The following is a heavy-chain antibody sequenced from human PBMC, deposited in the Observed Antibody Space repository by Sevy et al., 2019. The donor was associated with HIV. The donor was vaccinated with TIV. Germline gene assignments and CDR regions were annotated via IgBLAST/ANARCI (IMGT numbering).Heavy chain of an antibody. Sequence: GGSLRLSCAASGFTFSSYWMSWVRQAPGKGLEWVANIKQDGSEKYYVDSVKGRFTISRDNAKNSLYLQMNSLRAEDTAVYYCARAGYYDSSGYYLGYYYYYGMDVWGQGTTVTVSS. J-gene: IGHJ6*02. V-gene: IGHV3-7*03. CDR1: GFTFSSYW. CDR3: ARAGYYDSSGYYLGYYYYYGMDV. CDR2: IKQDGSEK. D-gene: IGHD3-22*01.